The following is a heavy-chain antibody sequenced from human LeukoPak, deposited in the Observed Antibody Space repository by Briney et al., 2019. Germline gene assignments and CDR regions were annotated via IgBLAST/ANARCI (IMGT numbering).Heavy chain of an antibody. V-gene: IGHV6-1*01. CDR3: ARQYSSSWCSYYGMDV. J-gene: IGHJ6*04. D-gene: IGHD6-13*01. CDR1: GDSVSSNSAA. Sequence: SQTLSLTCAISGDSVSSNSAAWNWIRLSPSRGLEWLGRTYYRSKWYNDYALSVKRRITINPDTSKNQFSLQLNSVTPEDTAVYSCARQYSSSWCSYYGMDVWGKGTTVTVSS. CDR2: TYYRSKWYN.